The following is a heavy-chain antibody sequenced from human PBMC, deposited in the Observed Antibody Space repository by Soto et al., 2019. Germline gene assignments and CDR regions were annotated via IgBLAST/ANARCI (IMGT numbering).Heavy chain of an antibody. CDR3: VRDKLVGATSGSYFDY. CDR1: GFTFSSYW. Sequence: EVQLVESGGGLVQPGGSLRLSCAASGFTFSSYWMSWVRQAPGKGLECVAIIRPDEIEKYYVDSVKGRFTISRDNAKNSLYLQMTSLRAEDTAVYYCVRDKLVGATSGSYFDYWGQGTLVTVSS. J-gene: IGHJ4*02. D-gene: IGHD1-26*01. CDR2: IRPDEIEK. V-gene: IGHV3-7*05.